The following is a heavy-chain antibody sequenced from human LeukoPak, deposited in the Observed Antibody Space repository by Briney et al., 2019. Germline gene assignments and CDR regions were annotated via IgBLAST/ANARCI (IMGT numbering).Heavy chain of an antibody. CDR2: IYYSGST. CDR1: GGSISSYY. Sequence: PSETLSLTCTVSGGSISSYYWSWIRQPPGKGLEWIGYIYYSGSTNYNPSLKSRVTISVDTSKNQFSLKLSSVTAADTAVYYCARDRSYGSGKHYFDYWGQGTLVTVSS. V-gene: IGHV4-59*01. D-gene: IGHD3-10*01. J-gene: IGHJ4*02. CDR3: ARDRSYGSGKHYFDY.